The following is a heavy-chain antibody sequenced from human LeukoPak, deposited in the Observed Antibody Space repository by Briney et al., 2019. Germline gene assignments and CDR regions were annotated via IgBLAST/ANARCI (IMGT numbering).Heavy chain of an antibody. J-gene: IGHJ4*02. CDR3: SRGVIVGAAYFDY. CDR1: GFTFGDHG. D-gene: IGHD1-26*01. Sequence: SGGSLRLSCTISGFTFGDHGLSWFRQAPGKGPEWVGFIKSKRYGGTTDYAASLKGRFSISTDDSNSIAYLQMNSLKTEDTAVYHCSRGVIVGAAYFDYWGQGTLVTVSS. V-gene: IGHV3-49*03. CDR2: IKSKRYGGTT.